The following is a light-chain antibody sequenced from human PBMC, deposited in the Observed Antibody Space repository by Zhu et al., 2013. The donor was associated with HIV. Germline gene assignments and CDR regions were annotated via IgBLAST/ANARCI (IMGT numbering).Light chain of an antibody. V-gene: IGKV1-5*01. CDR1: QSISSW. J-gene: IGKJ3*01. CDR2: DAS. Sequence: DIQMTQSPSTLYASVGDRVTITCRASQSISSWLAWYQQKPGKAPKLLIYDASSLESGVPSRFSGSGSGTEFTLTISSLQPDDFATYYCQQYNSYLFTFGPGTKVDIK. CDR3: QQYNSYLFT.